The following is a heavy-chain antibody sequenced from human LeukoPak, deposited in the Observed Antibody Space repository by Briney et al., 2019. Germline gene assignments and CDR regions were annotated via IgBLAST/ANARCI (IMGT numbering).Heavy chain of an antibody. J-gene: IGHJ5*02. CDR3: ARDGSFCSSTSCSTDNWFDP. D-gene: IGHD2-2*02. Sequence: GGSLRLSCAASGFTFNSYGMHWVRQAPGKGLEWVAVIWYDGSNKYYADSVKGRFTISRDNSKNTLYLQMNSLRAEDTAVYYCARDGSFCSSTSCSTDNWFDPWGQGTLVTVSS. CDR1: GFTFNSYG. V-gene: IGHV3-33*01. CDR2: IWYDGSNK.